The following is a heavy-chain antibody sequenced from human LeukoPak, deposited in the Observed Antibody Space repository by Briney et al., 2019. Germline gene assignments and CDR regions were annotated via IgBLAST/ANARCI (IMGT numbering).Heavy chain of an antibody. J-gene: IGHJ4*02. V-gene: IGHV1-2*02. CDR3: ARDHSSGWDGDY. CDR2: INPNSDGT. D-gene: IGHD6-19*01. Sequence: ASVKLSCKASGYTFTGYYMHWVRQAPGQGLGWMGLINPNSDGTNYSQKFQGRVTMTRDTSISTAYMELSRLRSDDTAVYYCARDHSSGWDGDYWGQGTLVTVSS. CDR1: GYTFTGYY.